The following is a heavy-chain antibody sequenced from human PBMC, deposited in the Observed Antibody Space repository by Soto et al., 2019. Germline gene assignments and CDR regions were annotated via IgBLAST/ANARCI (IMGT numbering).Heavy chain of an antibody. V-gene: IGHV1-3*01. Sequence: ASVKVSCKASVYTFTSYGIHWVRQAPGQRLEWMGWINAASGDTKYSPKFQGSVPSTRDTSASTAYMELSSLRSEDTAVYYCVRRHVSATGIDWFDPWGQGTQVTVSS. CDR3: VRRHVSATGIDWFDP. CDR2: INAASGDT. D-gene: IGHD6-13*01. CDR1: VYTFTSYG. J-gene: IGHJ5*02.